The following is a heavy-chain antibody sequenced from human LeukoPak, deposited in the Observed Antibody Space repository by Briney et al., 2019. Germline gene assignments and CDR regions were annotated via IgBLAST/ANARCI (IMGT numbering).Heavy chain of an antibody. CDR2: IDPKRGGT. Sequence: GASVTVSCKSSGYTFIGYYMHWVRQAPGQGLEWMGWIDPKRGGTNYAQKFRGRVSMTGTPSITTAYMELTNLKSDDTAVYYCARDMADAYYPDWGQGTLVTVSS. CDR1: GYTFIGYY. CDR3: ARDMADAYYPD. J-gene: IGHJ4*02. D-gene: IGHD3-16*01. V-gene: IGHV1-2*02.